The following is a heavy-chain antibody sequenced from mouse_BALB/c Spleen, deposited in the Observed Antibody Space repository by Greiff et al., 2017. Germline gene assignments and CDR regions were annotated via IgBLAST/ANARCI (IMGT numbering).Heavy chain of an antibody. V-gene: IGHV5-6*01. J-gene: IGHJ4*01. CDR2: ISSGGSYT. CDR1: GFTFSSYG. CDR3: ARQAIGGAMDY. D-gene: IGHD2-14*01. Sequence: EVHGVESGGDLVKPGGSLKLSCAASGFTFSSYGMSWVRQTPDKRLEWVATISSGGSYTYYPDSVKGRFTISRDNAKNTLYLQMSSLKSEDTAMYYCARQAIGGAMDYWGQGTSVTVSS.